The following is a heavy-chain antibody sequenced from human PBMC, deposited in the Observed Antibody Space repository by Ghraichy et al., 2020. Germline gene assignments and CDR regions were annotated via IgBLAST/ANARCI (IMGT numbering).Heavy chain of an antibody. V-gene: IGHV3-64D*06. CDR3: VRRTEDYIWGSLRPFVY. CDR2: ISSNGVTT. Sequence: GGSLRLSCSASGFTFSSYNMYWVRQAPGKGLEYVSGISSNGVTTNYADSVKGRFTVSRDNSKNTLYFQMSSLRPEDTAVYYCVRRTEDYIWGSLRPFVYWGQGTLVTVSS. CDR1: GFTFSSYN. J-gene: IGHJ4*02. D-gene: IGHD3-16*01.